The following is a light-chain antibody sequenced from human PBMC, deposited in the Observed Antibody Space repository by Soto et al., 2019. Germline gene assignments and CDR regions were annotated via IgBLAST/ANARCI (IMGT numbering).Light chain of an antibody. Sequence: VLTQSPATLSLSPGERATLSCRASLNVNSYLAWYQQKPGQAPRLLIYDAYNRAAGIPARFSGSGSGTDFTLTISSLEPEDFAIYYCQQRQYWPPITFGQGTRLEI. CDR1: LNVNSY. V-gene: IGKV3-11*01. CDR2: DAY. J-gene: IGKJ5*01. CDR3: QQRQYWPPIT.